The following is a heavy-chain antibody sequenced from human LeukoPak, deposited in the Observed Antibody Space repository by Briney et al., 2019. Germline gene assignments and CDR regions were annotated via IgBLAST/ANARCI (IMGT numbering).Heavy chain of an antibody. D-gene: IGHD3-9*01. Sequence: GGSLRLSCAVSGFTFRNEAMGWVRQLRGGGLEWVSTISPGGGTTYYAESMKGRFTISRDNSKSTLYLEMNSLRVEDTAVYYCTKTDTNQPRPDFDWFSFFDSWGQGTLVTVSS. CDR1: GFTFRNEA. CDR3: TKTDTNQPRPDFDWFSFFDS. J-gene: IGHJ4*02. V-gene: IGHV3-23*01. CDR2: ISPGGGTT.